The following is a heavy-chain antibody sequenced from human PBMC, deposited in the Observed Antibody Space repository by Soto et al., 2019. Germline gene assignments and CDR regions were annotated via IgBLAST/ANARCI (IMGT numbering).Heavy chain of an antibody. Sequence: ASVKVSCKASRDTFDSYAITWVRLAPGQGLEWMGGIIPILGTTKYAQKFQGRVTMTADESTSTVYMNLSSLRSEDGAVYYCAVGGKNGYIKWGQGTQVTV. V-gene: IGHV1-69*13. D-gene: IGHD3-16*01. J-gene: IGHJ4*02. CDR1: RDTFDSYA. CDR2: IIPILGTT. CDR3: AVGGKNGYIK.